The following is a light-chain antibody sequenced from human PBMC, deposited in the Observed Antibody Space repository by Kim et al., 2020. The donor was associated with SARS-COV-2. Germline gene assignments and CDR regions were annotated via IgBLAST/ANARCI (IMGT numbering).Light chain of an antibody. V-gene: IGKV1-12*01. J-gene: IGKJ1*01. CDR1: QGISSW. CDR2: AAS. CDR3: QQANSFPWT. Sequence: AFVRDSVTITCRASQGISSWLAWYQQKPGKAPNLLIYAASNLQSGVPSRFSGSGSGTDVTLTISRLQPEDSATYYCQQANSFPWTFGQGTKVDIK.